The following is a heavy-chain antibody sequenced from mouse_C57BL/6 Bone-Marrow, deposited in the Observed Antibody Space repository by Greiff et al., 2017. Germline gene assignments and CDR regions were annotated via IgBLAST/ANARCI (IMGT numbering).Heavy chain of an antibody. D-gene: IGHD4-1*01. CDR1: GYTFTSYW. V-gene: IGHV1-55*01. CDR2: IYPTSGRT. CDR3: ARSGPLGRSVDY. J-gene: IGHJ2*01. Sequence: QVQLQQPGAELVKPGASVKMSCKASGYTFTSYWITWVKQRPGQGLEWIGDIYPTSGRTNYTEKFKSKAILTVDTSSNTAYMQLSSLTSEDSAVFYWARSGPLGRSVDYWGQGTTRTVSS.